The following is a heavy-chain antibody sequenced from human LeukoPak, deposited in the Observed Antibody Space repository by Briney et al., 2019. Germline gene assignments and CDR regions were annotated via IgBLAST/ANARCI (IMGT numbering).Heavy chain of an antibody. Sequence: TSQTLSLTYTVSGGSISSGDYYWSWIRQPPGKGLEWIGYIYYSGITYYNPSLKSRVTISVDTSKNQFSLRLSSVTAADTAVYYCARVGYYYGSGNYMYYFDYWGQGTLVTVSS. CDR3: ARVGYYYGSGNYMYYFDY. D-gene: IGHD3-10*01. CDR1: GGSISSGDYY. V-gene: IGHV4-30-4*01. J-gene: IGHJ4*02. CDR2: IYYSGIT.